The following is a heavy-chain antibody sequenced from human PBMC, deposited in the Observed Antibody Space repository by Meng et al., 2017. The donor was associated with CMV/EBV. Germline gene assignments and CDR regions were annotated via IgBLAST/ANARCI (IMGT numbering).Heavy chain of an antibody. CDR3: ARSRSGGGWYYFDY. D-gene: IGHD6-19*01. V-gene: IGHV3-48*04. CDR2: ITSSSSTI. J-gene: IGHJ4*02. Sequence: GESLKISCVASGFTFSTYSMNWVRQAPGKGLEWLSYITSSSSTIYYADSVKGRFTISRDNAKNSLYLQMNSLRAEDTAVYYCARSRSGGGWYYFDYWGQGTLVTVSS. CDR1: GFTFSTYS.